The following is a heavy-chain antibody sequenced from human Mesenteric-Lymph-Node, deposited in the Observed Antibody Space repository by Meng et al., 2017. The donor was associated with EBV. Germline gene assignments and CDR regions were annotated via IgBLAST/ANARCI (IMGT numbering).Heavy chain of an antibody. Sequence: HLQLQESGPGLGKPSETLPLTCTVSGGSLSSNSYYWGWIRQPPGKGLEWIGSISYSGSTYYNPSLKSRVTISVDKSNNHFSLRMWSVTAADTAVYYCARSTYFYTSGTYGYSFDSWGQGILVTVS. CDR1: GGSLSSNSYY. J-gene: IGHJ4*02. V-gene: IGHV4-39*07. CDR3: ARSTYFYTSGTYGYSFDS. D-gene: IGHD3-10*01. CDR2: ISYSGST.